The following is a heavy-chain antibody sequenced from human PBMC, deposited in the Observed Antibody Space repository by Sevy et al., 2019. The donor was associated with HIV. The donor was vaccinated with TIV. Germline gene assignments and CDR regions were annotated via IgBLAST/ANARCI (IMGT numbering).Heavy chain of an antibody. Sequence: GESLKISCKGSGYSFTSYWIGWVRQMPGKGLEWMGIIYPGDSDTRYSPSFQGQVTISADKSISPAYLQWSSLKASDTAMYYCARQSSIAARRSLYYFDYRGQGTLVTVSS. J-gene: IGHJ4*02. CDR1: GYSFTSYW. D-gene: IGHD6-6*01. CDR2: IYPGDSDT. V-gene: IGHV5-51*01. CDR3: ARQSSIAARRSLYYFDY.